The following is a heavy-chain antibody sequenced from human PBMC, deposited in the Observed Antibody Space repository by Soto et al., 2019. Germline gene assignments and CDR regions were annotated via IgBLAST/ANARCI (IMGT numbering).Heavy chain of an antibody. Sequence: WWSLRLSCASSGFTFSSYAMHWVRQAPGKGLEWVAVISYDGSNKYYADSVKGRFTISRDNSKNTLYLQMNSLRAEDTAVYYCARVDTAMVRPYYYGMDVWGQGTTVTVSS. V-gene: IGHV3-30-3*01. CDR3: ARVDTAMVRPYYYGMDV. D-gene: IGHD5-18*01. CDR2: ISYDGSNK. J-gene: IGHJ6*02. CDR1: GFTFSSYA.